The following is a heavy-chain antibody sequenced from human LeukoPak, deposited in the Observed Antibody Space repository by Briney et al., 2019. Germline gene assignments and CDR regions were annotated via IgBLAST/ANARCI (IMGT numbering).Heavy chain of an antibody. J-gene: IGHJ3*02. V-gene: IGHV3-23*01. CDR3: AKIEGLLWFGESSTDAFDI. D-gene: IGHD3-10*01. CDR2: ISGSGGST. Sequence: GGSLRLSCAASGFTFSSYAMSWVRQAPGRGLEWVSAISGSGGSTYYADSVKGRFTISRDNSKNTLYLQMNSLRAEDTAVYYCAKIEGLLWFGESSTDAFDIWGQGTMVTVSS. CDR1: GFTFSSYA.